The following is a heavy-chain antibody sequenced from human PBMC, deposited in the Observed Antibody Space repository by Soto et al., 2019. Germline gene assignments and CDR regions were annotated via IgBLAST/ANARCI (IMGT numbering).Heavy chain of an antibody. CDR2: ISLYSDGT. CDR3: ARVVPGAEAWFGP. CDR1: GYTFSNYG. V-gene: IGHV1-18*01. D-gene: IGHD2-2*01. Sequence: SVKVSCKTSGYTFSNYGITWVRQAPGQPLEWLGWISLYSDGTNYAQKFQGRVSMTTDTSTTTAYMELRSLRSDDTAVYYCARVVPGAEAWFGPCGQGTLVTVSS. J-gene: IGHJ5*02.